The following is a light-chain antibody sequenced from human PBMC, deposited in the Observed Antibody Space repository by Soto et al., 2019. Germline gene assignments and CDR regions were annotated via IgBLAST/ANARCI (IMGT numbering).Light chain of an antibody. CDR3: QHYNSYSEA. Sequence: IHRTQSPSTLPASVGDRVTITCRASQTISSWLAWYQQKPGKAPKLLIYKASTLKSGVPSRFSGSGSGTEFTLTISSLQPDDFATYYCQHYNSYSEAFGQGTKVDIK. CDR2: KAS. CDR1: QTISSW. V-gene: IGKV1-5*03. J-gene: IGKJ1*01.